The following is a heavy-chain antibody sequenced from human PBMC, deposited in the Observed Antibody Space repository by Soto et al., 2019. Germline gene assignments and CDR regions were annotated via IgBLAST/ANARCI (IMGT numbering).Heavy chain of an antibody. CDR3: ARDHPWGLNWSLDY. CDR1: GFTFSTYG. CDR2: IWYDGTYK. Sequence: GGPLRLSCAASGFTFSTYGMHWVRQAPGKGLEWVAVIWYDGTYKYYADSVKGRFSISRDNSKNTLYLQLNSLRLEDTAVYYCARDHPWGLNWSLDYWGQGTLVTVSS. V-gene: IGHV3-33*01. J-gene: IGHJ4*02. D-gene: IGHD1-20*01.